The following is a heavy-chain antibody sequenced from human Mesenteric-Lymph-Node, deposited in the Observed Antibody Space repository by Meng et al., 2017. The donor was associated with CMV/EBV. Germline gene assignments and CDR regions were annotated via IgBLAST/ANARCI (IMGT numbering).Heavy chain of an antibody. D-gene: IGHD1-1*01. CDR1: GFTFSSYW. CDR3: ASLDLNNWNRNWYAFDI. V-gene: IGHV3-7*01. CDR2: IKQDGSEK. J-gene: IGHJ3*02. Sequence: GESLKISCAASGFTFSSYWMSWVRRAPGKGLEWVANIKQDGSEKYYVDSVKGRFTISRDNAKNSLYLQMNSLRAEDTAVYYCASLDLNNWNRNWYAFDIWGQGTMVTVSS.